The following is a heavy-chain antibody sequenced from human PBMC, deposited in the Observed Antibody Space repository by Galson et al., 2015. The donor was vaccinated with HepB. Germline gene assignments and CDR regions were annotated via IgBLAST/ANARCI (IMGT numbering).Heavy chain of an antibody. CDR1: GFTFSSYG. V-gene: IGHV3-33*01. CDR3: ARDAWQQLVGDLDY. J-gene: IGHJ4*02. CDR2: IWYDGSNK. Sequence: SLRLSCAASGFTFSSYGMHWVRQAPGKGLEWVAVIWYDGSNKYYADSVKGRFTISRDNSKNTLYLQMNSLRAEDTAVYYCARDAWQQLVGDLDYWGQGTLVTVSS. D-gene: IGHD6-13*01.